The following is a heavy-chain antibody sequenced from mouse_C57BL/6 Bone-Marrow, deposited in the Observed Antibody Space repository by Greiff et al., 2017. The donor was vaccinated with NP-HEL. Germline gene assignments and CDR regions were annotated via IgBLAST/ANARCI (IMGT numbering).Heavy chain of an antibody. D-gene: IGHD2-5*01. CDR2: IDPSDSYT. CDR1: GYTFTSYW. V-gene: IGHV1-50*01. CDR3: ARHYSNWNWYFDV. Sequence: QVQLQQPGAELVKPGASVKLSCKASGYTFTSYWMQWVKQRPGQGLEWIGEIDPSDSYTNYNQKFKGKATLTVDTSSSTAYMQLSSLTSEDSAVYYCARHYSNWNWYFDVWGTGTTVTVSS. J-gene: IGHJ1*03.